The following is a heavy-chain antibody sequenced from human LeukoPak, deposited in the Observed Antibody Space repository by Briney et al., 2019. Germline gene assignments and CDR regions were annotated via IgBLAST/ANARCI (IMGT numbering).Heavy chain of an antibody. CDR2: ISSSGSTI. J-gene: IGHJ4*02. Sequence: GGSQRLSCAASGFTFSDYYMSWIRQAPGKGLEWVSYISSSGSTIYYADSVKGRFTISRDNAKNSLYLQMNSLRAEDTAVYYCARDCTNGVCPVDYWGQGTLVTVSS. CDR3: ARDCTNGVCPVDY. V-gene: IGHV3-11*04. CDR1: GFTFSDYY. D-gene: IGHD2-8*01.